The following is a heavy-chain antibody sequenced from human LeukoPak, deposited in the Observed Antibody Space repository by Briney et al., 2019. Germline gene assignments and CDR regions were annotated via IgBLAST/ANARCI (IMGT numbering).Heavy chain of an antibody. J-gene: IGHJ4*02. CDR3: ASGSFSYYFDY. Sequence: GESLKISCKGSGYSFTSYWIGWVRQMPGKGLEWMGIIYPGDADTRYSPSFQGQVTISADTSISTAYLQWSSLKAADTAMYYCASGSFSYYFDYWGQGTLVTVSS. CDR1: GYSFTSYW. CDR2: IYPGDADT. V-gene: IGHV5-51*01. D-gene: IGHD3-10*01.